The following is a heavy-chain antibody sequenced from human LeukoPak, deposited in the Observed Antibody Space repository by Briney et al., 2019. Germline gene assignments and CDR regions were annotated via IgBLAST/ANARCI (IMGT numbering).Heavy chain of an antibody. CDR1: GFTFSSFD. V-gene: IGHV3-13*01. D-gene: IGHD1-1*01. CDR2: IGTAGDT. CDR3: TRGPPRGKYYYLDV. J-gene: IGHJ6*03. Sequence: GGSLRLSCAASGFTFSSFDMHWVRQPTGQGLEWCSSIGTAGDTYYPGSVGGGFTLCRDNARRALYLQMESMTAGDTALYCGTRGPPRGKYYYLDVSGKGTTVTVSS.